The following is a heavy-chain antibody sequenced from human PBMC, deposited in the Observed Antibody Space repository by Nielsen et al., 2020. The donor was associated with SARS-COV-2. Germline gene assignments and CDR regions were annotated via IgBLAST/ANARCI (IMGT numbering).Heavy chain of an antibody. D-gene: IGHD3-3*01. CDR1: GFTFANYG. J-gene: IGHJ4*02. Sequence: GSLKISCAASGFTFANYGIHWVRQVAGRGLEWVAIVSRDGSDTFYVDSVKGRFTISRDNSKNTVYLQMNSLRAEDTAVYHCAKDVWSGAHQIGPDYWGQGTLVTVSS. CDR3: AKDVWSGAHQIGPDY. V-gene: IGHV3-30*18. CDR2: VSRDGSDT.